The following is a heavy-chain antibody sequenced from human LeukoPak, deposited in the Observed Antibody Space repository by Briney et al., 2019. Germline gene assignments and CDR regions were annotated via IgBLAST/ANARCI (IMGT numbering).Heavy chain of an antibody. V-gene: IGHV3-23*01. CDR2: ISGSGGST. D-gene: IGHD2-2*01. Sequence: GGSLRLSCAASGFTFSSYAMSWVRQAPGKGLEWVSAISGSGGSTYYADSVKGRFTISRDNSKNTLYLQMNSLRAEDTAVYYCAKDRFVVVPAASVFDYWGQGTQVTVSS. CDR1: GFTFSSYA. CDR3: AKDRFVVVPAASVFDY. J-gene: IGHJ4*02.